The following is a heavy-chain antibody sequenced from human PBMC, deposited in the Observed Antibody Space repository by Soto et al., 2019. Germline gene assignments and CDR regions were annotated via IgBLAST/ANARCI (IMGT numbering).Heavy chain of an antibody. J-gene: IGHJ5*02. D-gene: IGHD3-10*01. Sequence: QVQLVESGGGVVQPGRSLRLSCAASGFTFSAYALHWVRQAPGKGLEWVAVMSFDETNEYYADSVEGRFSVSRDNSKNPLYLQMNSLRAEDTAIYYCARDKAGRGYGSGWRLDPWGQGTLVTVSS. CDR3: ARDKAGRGYGSGWRLDP. CDR2: MSFDETNE. V-gene: IGHV3-30-3*01. CDR1: GFTFSAYA.